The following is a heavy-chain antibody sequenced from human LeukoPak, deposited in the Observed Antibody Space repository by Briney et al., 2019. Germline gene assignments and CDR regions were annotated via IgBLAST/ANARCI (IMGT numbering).Heavy chain of an antibody. CDR1: GGTFSSYA. V-gene: IGHV1-69*05. CDR3: ARVFGIFRDY. D-gene: IGHD2/OR15-2a*01. Sequence: PVASVKVSCKASGGTFSSYAISWVRQAPGQGLEWMGGIIPIFGTANYAQKFQGRVTMTRDTSISTAYMELSRLRSDDTAVYYCARVFGIFRDYWGQGTLVTVSS. J-gene: IGHJ4*02. CDR2: IIPIFGTA.